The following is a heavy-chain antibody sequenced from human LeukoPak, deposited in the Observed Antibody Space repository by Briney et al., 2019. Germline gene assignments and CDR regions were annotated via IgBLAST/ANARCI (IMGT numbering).Heavy chain of an antibody. CDR1: GFTVRSNY. V-gene: IGHV3-66*01. J-gene: IGHJ4*02. Sequence: GGSLRLSWAASGFTVRSNYMSWVRQAPGKGLEWVSVIYSVGSTYYADSVKGRFTISRDNSKNTLYLQMNSLRAEDTAVYYCARVDYGDYGFDYWGQGTLVTVSS. CDR3: ARVDYGDYGFDY. D-gene: IGHD4-17*01. CDR2: IYSVGST.